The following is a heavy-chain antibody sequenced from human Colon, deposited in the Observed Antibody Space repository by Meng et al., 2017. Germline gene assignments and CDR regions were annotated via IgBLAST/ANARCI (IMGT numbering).Heavy chain of an antibody. CDR3: AGGPWEFDY. J-gene: IGHJ4*02. CDR2: VDYSGST. CDR1: GAAVSSGKHY. Sequence: QVELQGVGPGLIRASVTLAPTCTLSGAAVSSGKHYWGWIRQPPGKGLEYIAYVDYSGSTHYNPSLKSRVTMSVDTSKKQLSLKLSSVTAADTAVYYCAGGPWEFDYWGQGTLVTVSS. V-gene: IGHV4-61*01. D-gene: IGHD1-26*01.